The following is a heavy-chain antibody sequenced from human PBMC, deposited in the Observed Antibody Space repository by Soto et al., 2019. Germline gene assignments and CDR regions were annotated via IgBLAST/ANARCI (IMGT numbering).Heavy chain of an antibody. Sequence: GRALRLSCTASAFTLQNYAMAWVRHAPRKGLEWVSTLIGGHYGTAYSYSVKGRFTVSRDNSKNCLYLQMNSLGVEDTAMYFCAKGKSTGDIDWFDPWGQGSLVTVSS. V-gene: IGHV3-23*01. CDR2: LIGGHYGT. CDR3: AKGKSTGDIDWFDP. D-gene: IGHD3-10*01. CDR1: AFTLQNYA. J-gene: IGHJ5*02.